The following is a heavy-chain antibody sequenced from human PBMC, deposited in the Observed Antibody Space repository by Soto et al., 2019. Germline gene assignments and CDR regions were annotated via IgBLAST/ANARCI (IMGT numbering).Heavy chain of an antibody. CDR3: ARDRFGIVVVPAAMLGSNWFDP. CDR1: GYTFTSYG. D-gene: IGHD2-2*01. J-gene: IGHJ5*02. Sequence: ASVKVSCKASGYTFTSYGISWVRQAPGQGLEWMGWISAYNGNTNYAQKLQGRVTMTTDTSTSTAYMELRSPRSDDTAVYYCARDRFGIVVVPAAMLGSNWFDPWGQGTLVTVSS. V-gene: IGHV1-18*01. CDR2: ISAYNGNT.